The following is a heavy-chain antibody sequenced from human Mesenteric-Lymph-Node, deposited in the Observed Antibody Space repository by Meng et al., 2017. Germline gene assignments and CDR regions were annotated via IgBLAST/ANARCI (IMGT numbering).Heavy chain of an antibody. V-gene: IGHV6-1*01. CDR1: GDSVSSNSAA. J-gene: IGHJ6*02. Sequence: SQTLSLTCAISGDSVSSNSAAWNWIRQSPSRGLEWLGRTYYRSKWYNDYAVSVKSRITINPDTSKNQFSLQLNSVTPEDTAVYYCARDSREVYDYYYYGMDVWGQGTTVTVS. D-gene: IGHD3-16*01. CDR3: ARDSREVYDYYYYGMDV. CDR2: TYYRSKWYN.